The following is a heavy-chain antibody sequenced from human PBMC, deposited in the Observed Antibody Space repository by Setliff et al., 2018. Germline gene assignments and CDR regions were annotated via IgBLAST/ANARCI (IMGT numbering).Heavy chain of an antibody. CDR3: ARTRGLDV. CDR1: GYTFTDYH. Sequence: GASVKVSCKASGYTFTDYHIRWVRQAPGQGLEWMGRINPNNGGTNYAEKFQGRVTMTRDTSINTAYMELSRLRSDDTAVYYCARTRGLDVWGQGTTVTVSS. CDR2: INPNNGGT. J-gene: IGHJ6*02. V-gene: IGHV1-2*06.